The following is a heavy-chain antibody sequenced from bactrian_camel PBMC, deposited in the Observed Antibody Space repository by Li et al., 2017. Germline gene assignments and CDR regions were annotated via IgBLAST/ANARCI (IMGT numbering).Heavy chain of an antibody. V-gene: IGHV3S55*01. CDR3: AVDILICDLIASMSV. J-gene: IGHJ4*01. Sequence: QVQLVESGGGSVQVGGSLRLSCVASGDTIGRYCMGWFRQIPDKEREGVASIDNAGKTMYADSVKGRFTISKDNANNILYLQMNSLKPEDTAMYYCAVDILICDLIASMSVGGQGTQVTVS. CDR2: IDNAGKT. CDR1: GDTIGRYC. D-gene: IGHD4*01.